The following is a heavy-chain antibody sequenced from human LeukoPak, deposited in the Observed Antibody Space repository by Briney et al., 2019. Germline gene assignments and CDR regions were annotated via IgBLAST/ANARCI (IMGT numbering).Heavy chain of an antibody. V-gene: IGHV3-53*01. CDR1: GFTFSSYA. D-gene: IGHD3-22*01. J-gene: IGHJ4*02. CDR3: ARRAGDYSHPYDY. Sequence: GGSLRLSCAASGFTFSSYAMSWVRQAPGKGLEWVSFIYSGGNTYYADSVKGRFTISRDNSKNTVHLQMNSLRAEDTAMYYCARRAGDYSHPYDYWGQGTLVTVSS. CDR2: IYSGGNT.